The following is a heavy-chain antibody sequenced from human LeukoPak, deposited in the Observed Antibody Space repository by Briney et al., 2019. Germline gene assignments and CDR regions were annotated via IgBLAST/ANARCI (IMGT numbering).Heavy chain of an antibody. CDR3: ARDGRGDLTWIQLWSPFDY. CDR1: GFTVSSNY. D-gene: IGHD5-18*01. Sequence: GGSLRLSCAASGFTVSSNYMSWVRQAPGKGLEWVSVIYSGGTTYYADSVKGRFTISRDSSKNTLYLQMSSLGAEDTAVYYCARDGRGDLTWIQLWSPFDYWGQGTLVTVSS. J-gene: IGHJ4*02. V-gene: IGHV3-66*02. CDR2: IYSGGTT.